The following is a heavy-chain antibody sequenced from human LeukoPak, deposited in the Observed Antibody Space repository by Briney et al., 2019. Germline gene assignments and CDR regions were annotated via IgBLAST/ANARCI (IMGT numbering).Heavy chain of an antibody. CDR2: ISSSSSYI. D-gene: IGHD3-10*01. J-gene: IGHJ4*02. CDR1: GFTFSSYS. Sequence: GGSLRLSCAASGFTFSSYSMNWVRQAPGKGLEWVSSISSSSSYIYYAESVRGRFTISRDNAKNSLFLQMNSLRAEDTAVYYCARDLLLYFGEVTMAFDYWGLGTLVTVSS. V-gene: IGHV3-21*01. CDR3: ARDLLLYFGEVTMAFDY.